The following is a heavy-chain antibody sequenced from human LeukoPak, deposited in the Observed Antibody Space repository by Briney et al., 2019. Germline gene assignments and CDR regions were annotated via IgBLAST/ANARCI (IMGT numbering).Heavy chain of an antibody. V-gene: IGHV3-21*01. CDR1: GFTFSTHS. CDR3: TRGPPFDP. CDR2: ISSSSGYI. J-gene: IGHJ5*02. Sequence: PGGSLRLSCTASGFTFSTHSMNWVRQAPGKGLERVSSISSSSGYIHYADSVKGRFTISRDNAKNSLYLQMNSLRAEDTAVYYCTRGPPFDPWGQGTLVTVSS.